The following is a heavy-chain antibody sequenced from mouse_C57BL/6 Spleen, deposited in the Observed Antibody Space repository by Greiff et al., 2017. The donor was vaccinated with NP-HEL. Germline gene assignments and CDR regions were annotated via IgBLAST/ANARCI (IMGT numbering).Heavy chain of an antibody. CDR3: ARGGTYDGAFAY. D-gene: IGHD2-3*01. J-gene: IGHJ3*01. CDR1: GYTFTSYW. Sequence: QVQLQQPGAELVRPRSSVKLSCKASGYTFTSYWMHWVKQRPIQGLEWIGNIDPSDSETHYNQKFKDKATLTVDKSSSTAYMQLSSLTSEDSAVYYCARGGTYDGAFAYWGQGTLVTVSA. CDR2: IDPSDSET. V-gene: IGHV1-52*01.